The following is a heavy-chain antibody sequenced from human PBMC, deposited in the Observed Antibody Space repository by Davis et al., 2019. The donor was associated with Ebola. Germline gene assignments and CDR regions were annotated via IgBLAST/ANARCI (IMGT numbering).Heavy chain of an antibody. CDR2: INSDGSST. Sequence: HTGGSLRLSCAASGFTFSSYWMHWVRQAPGKGLVWVSRINSDGSSTSYADSVKGRFAISRDNAKNSLYLQMNSLRAEDTAVYYCARDLGYYDFWSGYWSYWGQGTLVTVSS. D-gene: IGHD3-3*01. V-gene: IGHV3-74*01. CDR3: ARDLGYYDFWSGYWSY. J-gene: IGHJ4*02. CDR1: GFTFSSYW.